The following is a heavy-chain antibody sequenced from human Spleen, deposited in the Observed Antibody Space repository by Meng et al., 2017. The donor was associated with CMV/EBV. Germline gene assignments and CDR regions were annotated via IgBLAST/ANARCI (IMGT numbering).Heavy chain of an antibody. CDR3: ARTYQLQYYFDY. CDR2: MNPNIGVT. D-gene: IGHD2-2*01. Sequence: ASVKVSCKASGYTFSSYDINWVRQATGQGLEWMGWMNPNIGVTGSVQKFQGRITMTRNTSISTAYMELSSLRSEDTAVYYCARTYQLQYYFDYWGQGTLVTVSS. J-gene: IGHJ4*02. V-gene: IGHV1-8*01. CDR1: GYTFSSYD.